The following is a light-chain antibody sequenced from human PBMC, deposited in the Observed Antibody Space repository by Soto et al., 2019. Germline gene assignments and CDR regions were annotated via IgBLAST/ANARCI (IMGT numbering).Light chain of an antibody. J-gene: IGLJ2*01. CDR2: EVN. CDR1: SSDVGAYNY. CDR3: NAYAGSDNLV. Sequence: QSSLTQPPSASGSPGQSVTISCSGTSSDVGAYNYVSWYQQHPGRAPKVIIYEVNKRPSGVPDRFSGSKSGNTASLTVSGLRAEDEADYFCNAYAGSDNLVFGGGTQLTVL. V-gene: IGLV2-8*01.